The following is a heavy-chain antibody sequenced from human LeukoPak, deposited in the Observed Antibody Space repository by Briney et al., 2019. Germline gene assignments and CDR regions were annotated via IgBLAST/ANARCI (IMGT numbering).Heavy chain of an antibody. CDR2: IYSGGST. CDR1: GFTVSSNY. J-gene: IGHJ4*02. CDR3: PRDYATSIAETLED. V-gene: IGHV3-53*01. Sequence: PGGSLRLSCAASGFTVSSNYMSWVRQAPGKGLEWVSVIYSGGSTYYADSVKGRFTISRDNSKNTLYLQMNSLRAEDTAAYYCPRDYATSIAETLEDWGQGTLVTVSS. D-gene: IGHD6-6*01.